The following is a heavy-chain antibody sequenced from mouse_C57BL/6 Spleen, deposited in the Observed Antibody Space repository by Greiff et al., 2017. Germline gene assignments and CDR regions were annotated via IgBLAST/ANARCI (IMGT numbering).Heavy chain of an antibody. CDR3: TRDERYGNAMDY. V-gene: IGHV5-9-1*02. CDR1: GFTFSSYA. Sequence: EVHLVESGEGLVKPGGSLKLSCAASGFTFSSYAMSWVRQTPEKRLEWVAYISSGGDYIYYADPVKGRFTISRDNARNTLYLQMSSLKSEDTAMYYCTRDERYGNAMDYWGQGTSVTVSS. CDR2: ISSGGDYI. J-gene: IGHJ4*01. D-gene: IGHD1-1*01.